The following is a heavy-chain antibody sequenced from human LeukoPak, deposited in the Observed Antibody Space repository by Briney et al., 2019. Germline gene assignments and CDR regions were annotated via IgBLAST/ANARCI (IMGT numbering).Heavy chain of an antibody. Sequence: SETLSLTCAVSGYSISSGYYWGWIRQPPGKGLEWMGSIYYSGSTYYNPSLKSRVTISVDTSKNQFSLKLSSVTAADTAVDYCARHPYDFWSGYYLGPYYMDVWGKGTTVTVSS. CDR1: GYSISSGYY. D-gene: IGHD3-3*01. CDR2: IYYSGST. J-gene: IGHJ6*03. CDR3: ARHPYDFWSGYYLGPYYMDV. V-gene: IGHV4-38-2*01.